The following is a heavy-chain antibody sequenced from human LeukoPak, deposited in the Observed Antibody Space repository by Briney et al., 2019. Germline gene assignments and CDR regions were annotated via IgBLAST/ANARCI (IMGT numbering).Heavy chain of an antibody. D-gene: IGHD1-26*01. J-gene: IGHJ3*02. V-gene: IGHV1-24*01. CDR1: GYTFASYY. CDR2: FDPEDGET. CDR3: ATAYIVGARDAFDI. Sequence: ASVKVSCKASGYTFASYYMHWVRQAPGKGLEWMGGFDPEDGETIYAQKFQGRVTMTEDTSTDTAYMELSSLRSEDTAVYYCATAYIVGARDAFDIWGQGTMVTVSS.